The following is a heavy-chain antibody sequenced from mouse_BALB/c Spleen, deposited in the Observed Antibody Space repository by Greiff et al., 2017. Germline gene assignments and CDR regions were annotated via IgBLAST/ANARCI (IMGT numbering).Heavy chain of an antibody. D-gene: IGHD2-1*01. V-gene: IGHV5-2*03. J-gene: IGHJ3*01. CDR1: EYEFPSHD. CDR2: INSDGGST. Sequence: EVKVEESGGGLVQPGESLKLSCESNEYEFPSHDMSWVRKTPEKRLELVAAINSDGGSTYYPDTMERRFIISRDNTKKTLYLQMSSLRSEDTALYYCARDYGNYGGFAYWGQGTLVTVSA. CDR3: ARDYGNYGGFAY.